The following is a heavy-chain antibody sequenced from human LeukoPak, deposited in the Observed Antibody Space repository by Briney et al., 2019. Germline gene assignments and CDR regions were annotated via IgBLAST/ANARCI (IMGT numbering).Heavy chain of an antibody. CDR2: ISGSGGST. J-gene: IGHJ4*02. Sequence: GGSLRLSCAASGFTFSSYAMSWVRQAPGKGLEWVSAISGSGGSTYYADSVKGRFAISRDNSKNTLYLQMNSLRAEDTAVYYCAKGIAAAGTSPFDYWGQGTLVTVSS. D-gene: IGHD6-13*01. CDR3: AKGIAAAGTSPFDY. CDR1: GFTFSSYA. V-gene: IGHV3-23*01.